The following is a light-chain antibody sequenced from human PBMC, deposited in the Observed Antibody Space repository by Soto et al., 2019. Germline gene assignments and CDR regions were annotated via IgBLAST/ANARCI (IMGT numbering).Light chain of an antibody. V-gene: IGKV1-6*01. CDR1: QGIRSD. J-gene: IGKJ1*01. Sequence: IQMTQSPSSLSASVGDRVTISCRASQGIRSDLAWYQQKPGKVPKLLIYGASKLESGVTSRFSGSGFGTDFTLNISSLQPEDFATYYCLQDYNFPWAFGQGTKVEIK. CDR2: GAS. CDR3: LQDYNFPWA.